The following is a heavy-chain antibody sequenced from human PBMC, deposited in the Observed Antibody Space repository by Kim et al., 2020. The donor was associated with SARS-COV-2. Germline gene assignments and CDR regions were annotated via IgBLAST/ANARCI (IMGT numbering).Heavy chain of an antibody. D-gene: IGHD1-26*01. CDR2: ISAYNGNT. J-gene: IGHJ6*02. CDR1: GYTFTSYG. CDR3: AREPPGGWELLVGYYYYYGMDV. V-gene: IGHV1-18*01. Sequence: ASVKVSCKASGYTFTSYGISWVRQAPGQGLEWMGWISAYNGNTNYAQKLQGRVTMTTNTSTSTAYMELRSLRSDDTAVYYCAREPPGGWELLVGYYYYYGMDVWGQGTTVTVSS.